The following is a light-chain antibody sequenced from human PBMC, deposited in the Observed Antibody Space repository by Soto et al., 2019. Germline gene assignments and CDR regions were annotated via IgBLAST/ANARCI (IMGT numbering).Light chain of an antibody. CDR3: QQYNSYLWT. CDR2: GAS. Sequence: EIVLAQSTETLSLSPGERATLSCRASQSVSSSYLAWYQQKPGQAPRLLIYGASSRATGIPDRFSGSGSGTEFTLTISSLQPDDFATYYCQQYNSYLWTFGQGTKVDIK. V-gene: IGKV3-20*01. CDR1: QSVSSSY. J-gene: IGKJ1*01.